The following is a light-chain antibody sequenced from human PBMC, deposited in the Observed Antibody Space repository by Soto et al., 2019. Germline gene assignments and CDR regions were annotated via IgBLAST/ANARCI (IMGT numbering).Light chain of an antibody. Sequence: DIQMTQSPSTLSASVGDRVTITCRASQSISSRLAWYQQKPGKAPKLLIYKASSLESGVPSRFGGSGSGTEFTLTISSQQPDDSATYYCQQYNSYWTFGQGTKVEIK. CDR1: QSISSR. V-gene: IGKV1-5*03. J-gene: IGKJ1*01. CDR3: QQYNSYWT. CDR2: KAS.